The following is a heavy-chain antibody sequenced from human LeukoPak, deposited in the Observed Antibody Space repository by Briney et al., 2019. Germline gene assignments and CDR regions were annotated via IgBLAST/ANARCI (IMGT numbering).Heavy chain of an antibody. Sequence: GGSLRPSCAASGFTFSSYGMHWVRQAPGKGLEWVAVISYDGSNKYYADSVKGRFTTSRDNSKNTLYLQMNSLRAEDTAVYYCAKDLIHRGGNSGLDYWGQGTLVTVSS. CDR3: AKDLIHRGGNSGLDY. D-gene: IGHD4-23*01. CDR1: GFTFSSYG. J-gene: IGHJ4*02. CDR2: ISYDGSNK. V-gene: IGHV3-30*18.